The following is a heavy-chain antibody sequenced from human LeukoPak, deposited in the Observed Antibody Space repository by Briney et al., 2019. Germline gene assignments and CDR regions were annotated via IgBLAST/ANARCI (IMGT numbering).Heavy chain of an antibody. CDR1: GFTFSDSA. D-gene: IGHD6-19*01. J-gene: IGHJ4*02. CDR3: ARDFTRFGSGWYFFDY. CDR2: ISASGVST. V-gene: IGHV3-23*01. Sequence: GGSLRLSCAASGFTFSDSAMTWVRQAPGKGLEWVSLISASGVSTYYADSVKGRFTISRDNSNTTLYLQMGSLRAEDTAVYYCARDFTRFGSGWYFFDYWGQGTLVTVSS.